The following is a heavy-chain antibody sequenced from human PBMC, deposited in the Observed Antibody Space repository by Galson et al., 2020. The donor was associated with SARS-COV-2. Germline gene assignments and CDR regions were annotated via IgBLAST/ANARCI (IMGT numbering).Heavy chain of an antibody. CDR3: ARDNAPAAGFDY. D-gene: IGHD2-2*01. CDR1: GVSISRGVYY. J-gene: IGHJ4*02. CDR2: IYYSGNT. Sequence: SETLSLTCTVSGVSISRGVYYWSWIRQHPGKGLEWIGYIYYSGNTYYNPSLKSRVTISVDTSKNQFSLQLSSVTAADTAVYYCARDNAPAAGFDYWGQGTLVTVSA. V-gene: IGHV4-31*03.